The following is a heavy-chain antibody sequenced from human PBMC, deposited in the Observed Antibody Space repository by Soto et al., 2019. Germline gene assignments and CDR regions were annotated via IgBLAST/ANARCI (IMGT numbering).Heavy chain of an antibody. V-gene: IGHV1-69*12. CDR2: IIPIFGTA. Sequence: QVQLVQSGAEVKKPGSSVKVSCKASGGTFSSYAISWVRQAPGQGLEWMGGIIPIFGTANYAQKFQGRVTITADESTSKAYMELSSLRSEDTAVYYCARTRGYSSSWYSDYWGQGTLVTVSS. CDR1: GGTFSSYA. D-gene: IGHD6-13*01. CDR3: ARTRGYSSSWYSDY. J-gene: IGHJ4*02.